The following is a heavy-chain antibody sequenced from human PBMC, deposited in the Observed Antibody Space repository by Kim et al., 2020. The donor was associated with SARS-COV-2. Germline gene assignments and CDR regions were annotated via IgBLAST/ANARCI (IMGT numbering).Heavy chain of an antibody. CDR1: GGSISSGGYY. Sequence: SETLSLTCTVSGGSISSGGYYWSWIRQHPGKGLEWIGYIYYSGSTYYNPSLKSRVTISVDTSKNQFSLKLSSVTAADTAVYYCARAYYYDSSGPTRAFDIWGQGSMVTVSS. V-gene: IGHV4-31*03. J-gene: IGHJ3*02. CDR2: IYYSGST. D-gene: IGHD3-22*01. CDR3: ARAYYYDSSGPTRAFDI.